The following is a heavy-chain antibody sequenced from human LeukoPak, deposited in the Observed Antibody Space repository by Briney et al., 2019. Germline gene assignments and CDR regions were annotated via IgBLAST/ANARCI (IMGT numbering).Heavy chain of an antibody. Sequence: GGSLRLSCAASGFSFSVYAMTWVRQAPGKGLEWVSAIRSNGETVYNADSVRGRFTISRDNSRQTLFLQMSSLRVEDTATYYCAKGQELDDGVFDSWGQGTLVTVSS. CDR3: AKGQELDDGVFDS. D-gene: IGHD1-1*01. CDR2: IRSNGETV. J-gene: IGHJ4*02. V-gene: IGHV3-23*01. CDR1: GFSFSVYA.